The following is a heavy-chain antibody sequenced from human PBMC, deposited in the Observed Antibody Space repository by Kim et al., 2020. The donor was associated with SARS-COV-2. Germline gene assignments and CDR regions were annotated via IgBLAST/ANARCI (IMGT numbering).Heavy chain of an antibody. V-gene: IGHV6-1*01. Sequence: KDYAVSVKNRQTITPATSKNQFSLQLNSGTPEDTAVYYCARLGGSGSDYWGQGTLVTVSS. CDR3: ARLGGSGSDY. J-gene: IGHJ4*02. D-gene: IGHD6-19*01. CDR2: K.